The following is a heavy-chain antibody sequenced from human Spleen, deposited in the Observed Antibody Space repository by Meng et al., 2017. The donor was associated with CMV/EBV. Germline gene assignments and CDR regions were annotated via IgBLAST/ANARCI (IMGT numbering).Heavy chain of an antibody. CDR1: GKTISRYG. CDR2: ISTHSRST. D-gene: IGHD2/OR15-2a*01. V-gene: IGHV1-18*01. CDR3: ASGSSSEKYFDY. J-gene: IGHJ4*02. Sequence: CKGPGKTISRYGITSVRQAPGQGLEWVGWISTHSRSTKYAQRVQGRVTLATDTSTRTAYMELRSLKSDDTAVYYCASGSSSEKYFDYWGQGTLVTVSS.